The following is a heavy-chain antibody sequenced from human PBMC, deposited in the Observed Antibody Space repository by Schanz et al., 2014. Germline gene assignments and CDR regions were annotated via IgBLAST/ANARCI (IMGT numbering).Heavy chain of an antibody. Sequence: EVQLAESGGGLVQPGGSLRLSCAASGITFSSHSFNWVRQAPGKGLEWISYITYNGGTIYYADSMKGRFTVSRDNAENALYLQMNSLRAEDTGLYFCARGGSGSHYRLDYWGQGTLVTVSS. V-gene: IGHV3-48*01. J-gene: IGHJ4*02. CDR1: GITFSSHS. D-gene: IGHD1-26*01. CDR2: ITYNGGTI. CDR3: ARGGSGSHYRLDY.